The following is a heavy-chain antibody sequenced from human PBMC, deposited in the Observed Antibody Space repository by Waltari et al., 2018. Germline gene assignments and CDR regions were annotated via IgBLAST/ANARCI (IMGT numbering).Heavy chain of an antibody. CDR2: LSYSGTT. CDR3: ATYIGASVGTAAFDV. V-gene: IGHV4-39*01. D-gene: IGHD5-12*01. J-gene: IGHJ3*01. Sequence: QLQLQESGPGLVKPSETLSLTCRVSGSSITRNRHYWGWIRQPPGQGLEWIGTLSYSGTTYISPSLKSRVTLSRDTSRNQLSLELGSVTATDTAMYYCATYIGASVGTAAFDVWGQGTMVNVSS. CDR1: GSSITRNRHY.